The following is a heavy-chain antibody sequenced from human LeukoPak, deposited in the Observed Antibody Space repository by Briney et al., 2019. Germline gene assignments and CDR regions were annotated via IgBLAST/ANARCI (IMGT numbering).Heavy chain of an antibody. J-gene: IGHJ5*02. D-gene: IGHD2-15*01. CDR3: ARDPRNVGLAP. CDR1: GFSLSGYW. Sequence: LAGGSLRLSCVASGFSLSGYWMYWVRQAPGKGLMYISRNNGDGSTTNYADVVKGRFTMSRDNVKNTLYLQMNSLRVEDTAVYYCARDPRNVGLAPWGQGTLVTVSS. CDR2: NNGDGSTT. V-gene: IGHV3-74*01.